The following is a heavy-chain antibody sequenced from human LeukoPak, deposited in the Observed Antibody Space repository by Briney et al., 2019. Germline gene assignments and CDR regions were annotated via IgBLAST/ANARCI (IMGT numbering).Heavy chain of an antibody. CDR1: GFTFSSYG. J-gene: IGHJ4*02. Sequence: GGSLRLSCAASGFTFSSYGMSWFRQAPGKGLEWVAFIRSKTYGGTTEYAASVKGRFTISRDDSKSIAYLQMNSLKTEDTAVYYCTRTESGTYKGGFDYWGQGTLVTVSS. CDR2: IRSKTYGGTT. CDR3: TRTESGTYKGGFDY. V-gene: IGHV3-49*03. D-gene: IGHD1-26*01.